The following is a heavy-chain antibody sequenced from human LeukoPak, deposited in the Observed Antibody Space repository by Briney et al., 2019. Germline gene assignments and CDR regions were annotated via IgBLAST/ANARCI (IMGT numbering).Heavy chain of an antibody. CDR1: GFTFSSNY. CDR3: ARGGTTTVATFDY. V-gene: IGHV3-66*02. Sequence: GGSLRLSCAASGFTFSSNYMSWVRQAPGEGLEWVSVIYSGGSTYYADSVKGRFTISRDNSKNTLYLQMNSLRAEDTAVYYCARGGTTTVATFDYWGQGTLVTVSS. D-gene: IGHD3-22*01. J-gene: IGHJ4*02. CDR2: IYSGGST.